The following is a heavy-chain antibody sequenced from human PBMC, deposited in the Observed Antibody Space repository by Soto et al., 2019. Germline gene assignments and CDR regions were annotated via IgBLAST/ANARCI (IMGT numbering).Heavy chain of an antibody. CDR1: GGSFSVYD. J-gene: IGHJ4*02. D-gene: IGHD1-26*01. V-gene: IGHV4-34*01. CDR2: INHSGST. Sequence: SETQSLTSTVYGGSFSVYDWSWIRQPPGKGLEWIGEINHSGSTNYNPALKSRVTISVDTSKNQFSLKLSSVTAADTAVYYCARGIVGAAYFDYWGQGSLVTVSS. CDR3: ARGIVGAAYFDY.